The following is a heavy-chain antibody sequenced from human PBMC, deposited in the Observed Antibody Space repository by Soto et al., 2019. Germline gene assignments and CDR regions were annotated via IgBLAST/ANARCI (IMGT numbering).Heavy chain of an antibody. J-gene: IGHJ4*02. V-gene: IGHV3-30-3*01. Sequence: LRLSCAATGFTFSSHAMNWVRQAPGKGLEWVSVISFDGTNKYYAESVRGRYTISRDNSKNVLYLDMNSLRPDDTAIYYCARAHGPYYDSSYYGLARNYFDYWGQGALVTVSS. D-gene: IGHD3-22*01. CDR3: ARAHGPYYDSSYYGLARNYFDY. CDR2: ISFDGTNK. CDR1: GFTFSSHA.